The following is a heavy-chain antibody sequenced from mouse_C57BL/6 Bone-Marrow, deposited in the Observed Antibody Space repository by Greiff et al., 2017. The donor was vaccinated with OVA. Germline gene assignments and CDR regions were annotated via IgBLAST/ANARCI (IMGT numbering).Heavy chain of an antibody. CDR2: LYIGNGYT. J-gene: IGHJ4*01. V-gene: IGHV1-58*01. CDR3: ARDETGRGDY. Sequence: EVPLQQSVAELVRPGSSVTMSCQTSGYTFPSYGINWVKQRPGPGLEWIGYLYIGNGYTEYNEKFKGKATLTSDTSSSTAYMQRSSLTSEDSAIYFCARDETGRGDYWGQGTSVTVSS. D-gene: IGHD4-1*01. CDR1: GYTFPSYG.